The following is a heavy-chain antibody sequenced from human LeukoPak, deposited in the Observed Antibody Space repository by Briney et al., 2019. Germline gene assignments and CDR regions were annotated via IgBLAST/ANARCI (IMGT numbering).Heavy chain of an antibody. D-gene: IGHD3-22*01. Sequence: GGSLRLSCAASGFTFSSYAMHWVRQAPGKGLEWVAVISYDGTNKYYADSVKGRFTISRENSKNTLYLQMNSLRAEDTAVYYCAKRIYDSSGMDVWGQGITVTVSS. CDR3: AKRIYDSSGMDV. V-gene: IGHV3-30*04. J-gene: IGHJ6*02. CDR2: ISYDGTNK. CDR1: GFTFSSYA.